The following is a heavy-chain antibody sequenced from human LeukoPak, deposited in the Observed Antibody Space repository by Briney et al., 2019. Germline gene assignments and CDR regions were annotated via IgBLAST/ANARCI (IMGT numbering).Heavy chain of an antibody. J-gene: IGHJ3*02. CDR1: GYTFTSYD. D-gene: IGHD3-3*01. Sequence: GASVKVSCKASGYTFTSYDINWVRQATGQGLEWMGWMNPNSGNTGYAQKFQGRVTITRNTSINTAYMELSSLRSEDTAVYYCARAGSITIFGVVIMAAFDIWGQGTMVTVSS. CDR2: MNPNSGNT. V-gene: IGHV1-8*03. CDR3: ARAGSITIFGVVIMAAFDI.